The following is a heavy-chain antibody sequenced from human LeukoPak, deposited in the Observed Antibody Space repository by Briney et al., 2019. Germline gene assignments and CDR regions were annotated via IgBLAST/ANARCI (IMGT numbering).Heavy chain of an antibody. V-gene: IGHV3-74*01. CDR1: GFTYSSYW. Sequence: GGSLRLSCAASGFTYSSYWMHWVRQGPGKGLVWVSRINSDGSSTSYADSVKGRFTISRDNAKNTLYLQMNSLRAEDTAVYYCARVDTAMVGYFQHWGQGTLVTVSS. CDR2: INSDGSST. D-gene: IGHD5-18*01. CDR3: ARVDTAMVGYFQH. J-gene: IGHJ1*01.